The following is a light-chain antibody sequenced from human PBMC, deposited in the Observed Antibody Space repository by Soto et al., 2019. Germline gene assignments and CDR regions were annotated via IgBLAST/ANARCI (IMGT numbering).Light chain of an antibody. Sequence: DIQMTQSPSSLSASVGDRVTITCLASQDISNYLNWYQQKPGKAPKLLIYAASSLQSGVPSRFSGGGSGTDFTLTISSLQPEDFATYSCQQSYSTPLTFGGGTKVDIK. CDR2: AAS. CDR3: QQSYSTPLT. V-gene: IGKV1-39*01. J-gene: IGKJ4*01. CDR1: QDISNY.